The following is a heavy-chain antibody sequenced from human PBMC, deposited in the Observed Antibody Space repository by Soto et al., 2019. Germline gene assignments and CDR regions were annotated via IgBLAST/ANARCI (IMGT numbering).Heavy chain of an antibody. D-gene: IGHD2-15*01. V-gene: IGHV1-18*01. J-gene: IGHJ3*02. CDR1: GYTFTSYG. CDR2: ISADNTNP. CDR3: ARDWYCSGGRCSDVFDI. Sequence: ASVKVSCKASGYTFTSYGISWVRQAPGQGLEWMGWISADNTNPRYAQRLQGRVTMTTDTSTSTAYMELRSLTSDDTAIYYCARDWYCSGGRCSDVFDIWGQGTMVTVSS.